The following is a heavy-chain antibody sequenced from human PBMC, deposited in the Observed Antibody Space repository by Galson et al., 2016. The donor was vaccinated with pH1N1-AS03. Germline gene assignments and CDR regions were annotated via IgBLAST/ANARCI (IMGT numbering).Heavy chain of an antibody. CDR3: ARDSGVFCSRIICFEWLDY. J-gene: IGHJ4*02. Sequence: SLRLSCAASGFIFSNYPIHWVRQAPGRGPEWVALISYDGNNKYYADSVKGRFTVSRDNSNNVVWLQMDSLRIEDMAVYYCARDSGVFCSRIICFEWLDYWGQGALVAVSS. CDR2: ISYDGNNK. CDR1: GFIFSNYP. D-gene: IGHD2-2*01. V-gene: IGHV3-30-3*01.